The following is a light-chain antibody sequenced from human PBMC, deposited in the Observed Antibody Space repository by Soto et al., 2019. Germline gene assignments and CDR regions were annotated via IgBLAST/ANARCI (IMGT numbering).Light chain of an antibody. V-gene: IGLV2-14*01. Sequence: QSALTQPASVSGSPGQSITISCTGTSSDVCGYNYVSWYQHHPGNAPKLLIYEVTNRPSGVSNRFSGSKSVNTASLTISGLQAEDEANYYCSSYTTSSAWVFCGGTKLTGL. CDR3: SSYTTSSAWV. J-gene: IGLJ3*02. CDR2: EVT. CDR1: SSDVCGYNY.